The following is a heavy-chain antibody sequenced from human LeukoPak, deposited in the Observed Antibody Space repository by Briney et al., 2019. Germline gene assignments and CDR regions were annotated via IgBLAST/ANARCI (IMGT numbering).Heavy chain of an antibody. D-gene: IGHD3-3*02. CDR1: GFTFGNSW. V-gene: IGHV3-7*01. J-gene: IGHJ5*02. CDR2: IKQDGSEK. CDR3: AREASSHFT. Sequence: HPGGSLRLSCAGSGFTFGNSWMNWFRQTPGKGLEWVANIKQDGSEKYVDSAKGRFTISRDIAKTSLYLQMNSLRAEDTAVYYCAREASSHFTWGQGTLVTVSS.